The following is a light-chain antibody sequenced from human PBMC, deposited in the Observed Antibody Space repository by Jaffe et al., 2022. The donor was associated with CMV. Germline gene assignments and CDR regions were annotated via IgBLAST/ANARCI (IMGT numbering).Light chain of an antibody. Sequence: QSVLTQPPSVSGAPGQRVTISCTGSSSNIGAGLDVHWYQQPPGTAPKLLIYANINRPSGVPDRFSGSKSGTSASLAITGLQAEDEADYYCQSYDSSLSGVVFGGGTKLTVL. V-gene: IGLV1-40*01. CDR1: SSNIGAGLD. CDR2: ANI. J-gene: IGLJ2*01. CDR3: QSYDSSLSGVV.